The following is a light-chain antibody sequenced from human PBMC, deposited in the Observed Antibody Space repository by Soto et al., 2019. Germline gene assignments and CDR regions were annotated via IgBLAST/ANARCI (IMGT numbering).Light chain of an antibody. V-gene: IGKV1-5*01. J-gene: IGKJ1*01. CDR1: QGISNW. CDR2: HAS. Sequence: IQMTQAPSTLPASLGDIVTITFRASQGISNWLAWYQQKPGTAPKVLIYHASNLQSGVPSRFSGSGSGTDFTLTISSLQPEDFATYYCQQLNNYPRTFGQGTKVDIK. CDR3: QQLNNYPRT.